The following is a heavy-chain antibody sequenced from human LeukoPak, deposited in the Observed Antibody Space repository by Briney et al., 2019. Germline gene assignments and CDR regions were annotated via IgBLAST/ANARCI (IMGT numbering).Heavy chain of an antibody. CDR2: IYYSGST. Sequence: SETLSLTCTVSGDSISSSSYYWGWIRQPPGKGLEWIGSIYYSGSTYYNPSLKSRVTISVDTSKNQFSLKLSSVTAADTAVYYCAITADYYYYGMDVWGQGTTVTVSS. J-gene: IGHJ6*02. CDR3: AITADYYYYGMDV. CDR1: GDSISSSSYY. V-gene: IGHV4-39*01.